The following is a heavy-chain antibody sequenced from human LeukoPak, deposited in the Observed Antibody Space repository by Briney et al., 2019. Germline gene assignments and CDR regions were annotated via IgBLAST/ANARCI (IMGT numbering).Heavy chain of an antibody. Sequence: PGGSLRLSCAASGFTFSSYGMHWVRQAPGKGLEWVAVIWYDGSNKYYADSVKGRFTISRDNSKNTLYLQMNSLSAEDTAVYYCARVAAAAGAIDYWGQGTLVTVSS. V-gene: IGHV3-33*01. D-gene: IGHD6-13*01. CDR1: GFTFSSYG. CDR2: IWYDGSNK. CDR3: ARVAAAAGAIDY. J-gene: IGHJ4*02.